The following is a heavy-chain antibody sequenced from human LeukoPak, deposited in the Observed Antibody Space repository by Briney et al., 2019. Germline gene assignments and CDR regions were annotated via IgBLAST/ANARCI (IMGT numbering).Heavy chain of an antibody. CDR3: VRALGSSSSDF. CDR1: GFTFDRSW. Sequence: GGSLRLSCAASGFTFDRSWMSWVRQAPGKGLEWVASIKQDGSEVYYVDSVEGRFTVSRDNAKNSLSLQMNSLRGEDTAVYYCVRALGSSSSDFWGQGTLVTVSS. V-gene: IGHV3-7*01. J-gene: IGHJ4*02. CDR2: IKQDGSEV. D-gene: IGHD6-6*01.